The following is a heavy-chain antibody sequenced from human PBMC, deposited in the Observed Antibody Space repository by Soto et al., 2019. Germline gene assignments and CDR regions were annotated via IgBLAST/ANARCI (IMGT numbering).Heavy chain of an antibody. Sequence: PTLVNPTQTLTLTCIFSGFSLSTSGVGVGWIRQPPGKALEWLGFIYWNDDKRYSPSLKSRLTITKDTSKTQVVLTMTNMDPVDTATYYCAKSGSSGWYGWFDPWGQGTLVTVSS. CDR1: GFSLSTSGVG. CDR3: AKSGSSGWYGWFDP. D-gene: IGHD6-19*01. J-gene: IGHJ5*02. CDR2: IYWNDDK. V-gene: IGHV2-5*01.